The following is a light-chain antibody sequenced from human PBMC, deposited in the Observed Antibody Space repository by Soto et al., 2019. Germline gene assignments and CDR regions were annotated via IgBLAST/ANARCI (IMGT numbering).Light chain of an antibody. CDR1: QSVSSSY. CDR2: GAS. Sequence: EIVLTQSPGTLSLSPGERATLSCRASQSVSSSYLAWYQQKPGQAPRLLIYGASSRATGIPDRFSGSGSGKDFTVTISRLEPEDFEVYYCQQYGSSPTWTFGQATKVEIK. J-gene: IGKJ1*01. CDR3: QQYGSSPTWT. V-gene: IGKV3-20*01.